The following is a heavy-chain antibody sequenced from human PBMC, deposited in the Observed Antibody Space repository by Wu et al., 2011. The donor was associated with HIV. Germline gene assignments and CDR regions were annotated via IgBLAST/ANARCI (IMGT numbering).Heavy chain of an antibody. CDR1: GYTFTGYY. CDR2: INPNSGGT. D-gene: IGHD2-21*02. V-gene: IGHV1-2*02. J-gene: IGHJ4*02. CDR3: ARAYCGVDCSVSLDY. Sequence: QVQLVQSGAEVKKPGASVKVSCKASGYTFTGYYMHWVRQAPGQGLEWMGWINPNSGGTNYAQKFQGRVTMTRDTSISTAYMELSRLRSDDTAVYYCARAYCGVDCSVSLDYWGQGTLVTVSS.